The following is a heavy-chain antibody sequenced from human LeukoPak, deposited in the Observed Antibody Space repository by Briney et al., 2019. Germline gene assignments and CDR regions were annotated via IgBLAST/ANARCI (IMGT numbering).Heavy chain of an antibody. CDR3: ARDIAAAATNYYYGMDV. Sequence: GGSLRLSCAASGFTFSDYYMSWIRQAPGKRLEWVSYISSSGSTIYYADSVKGRFTISRDNAKDSLYLQMNSLRAEDTAVYYCARDIAAAATNYYYGMDVWGQGTTVTVSS. J-gene: IGHJ6*02. CDR2: ISSSGSTI. D-gene: IGHD6-13*01. V-gene: IGHV3-11*01. CDR1: GFTFSDYY.